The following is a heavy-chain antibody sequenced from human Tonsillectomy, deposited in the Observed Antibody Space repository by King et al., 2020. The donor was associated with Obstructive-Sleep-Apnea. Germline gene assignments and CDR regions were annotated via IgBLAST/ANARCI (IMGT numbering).Heavy chain of an antibody. CDR1: GGSISSSSYY. D-gene: IGHD3-3*01. CDR2: IYYSGST. Sequence: QLQESGPGLVKPSETLSLTCTVSGGSISSSSYYWGWIRQPPGKGLEWIGNIYYSGSTYYNPSLNSRVTISVDTAKNQFSLKLNSVTAADTAGYYCASLYYDFWSGYYESAFDIWGQGTMVTVSS. CDR3: ASLYYDFWSGYYESAFDI. V-gene: IGHV4-39*07. J-gene: IGHJ3*02.